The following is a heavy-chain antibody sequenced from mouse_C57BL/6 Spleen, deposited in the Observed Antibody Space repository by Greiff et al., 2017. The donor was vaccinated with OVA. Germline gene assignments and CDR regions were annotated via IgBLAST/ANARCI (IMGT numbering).Heavy chain of an antibody. V-gene: IGHV1-59*01. J-gene: IGHJ4*01. D-gene: IGHD2-4*01. CDR1: GYTFTSYW. CDR3: ARSGDYGELYYAMDY. CDR2: IDPSDSYT. Sequence: QLQQPGAELVRPGTSVKLSCKASGYTFTSYWMHWVKQRPGQGLEWIGVIDPSDSYTNYNQKFKGKATLTVDTSSSTAYMQLSSLTSEDSAVYYCARSGDYGELYYAMDYWGQGTSVTVSS.